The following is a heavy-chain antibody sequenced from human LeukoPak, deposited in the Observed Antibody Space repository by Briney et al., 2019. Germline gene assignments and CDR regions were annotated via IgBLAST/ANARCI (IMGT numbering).Heavy chain of an antibody. Sequence: SETLSLTCTVSGGSINSYYWSWIRQPPGKGLEWIGYIYYSGSTNYNPSLKSRVTISVDTSKNQFSLKLSSVTAADTAVYYCARDQGYSSSWYGWFDPWGQGTLVTVSS. J-gene: IGHJ5*02. V-gene: IGHV4-59*01. CDR3: ARDQGYSSSWYGWFDP. CDR2: IYYSGST. CDR1: GGSINSYY. D-gene: IGHD6-13*01.